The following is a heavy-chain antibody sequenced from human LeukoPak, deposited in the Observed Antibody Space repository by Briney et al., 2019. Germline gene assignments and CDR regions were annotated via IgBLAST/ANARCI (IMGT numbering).Heavy chain of an antibody. Sequence: GGSLRLSCAASGFTFRSYGMHWVRQAPGKELEWVAVIWYDGSNKYYADSVKGRFTISRDTSKNRVYLQMNSLRAEDTAVYYCARDWARGYIYGLTRSYFDYWGQGTLVTVSS. V-gene: IGHV3-33*01. D-gene: IGHD5-18*01. J-gene: IGHJ4*02. CDR2: IWYDGSNK. CDR3: ARDWARGYIYGLTRSYFDY. CDR1: GFTFRSYG.